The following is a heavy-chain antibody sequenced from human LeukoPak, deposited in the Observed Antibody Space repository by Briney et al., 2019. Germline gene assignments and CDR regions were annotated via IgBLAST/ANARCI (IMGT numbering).Heavy chain of an antibody. Sequence: PGGSLRLSCAASGFTVSSNYMSWVRQAPGKGLEWVSVIYSGGSTYYADSVKGRFTISRDNSKNTLYLQMNSLRAEDTAVYYCARAIGSSWWGYFQHWGQGTLVTVSS. J-gene: IGHJ1*01. D-gene: IGHD6-13*01. V-gene: IGHV3-53*01. CDR1: GFTVSSNY. CDR2: IYSGGST. CDR3: ARAIGSSWWGYFQH.